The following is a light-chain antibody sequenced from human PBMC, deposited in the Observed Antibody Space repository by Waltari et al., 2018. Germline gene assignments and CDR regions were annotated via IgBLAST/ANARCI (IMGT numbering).Light chain of an antibody. CDR1: QSVLYSSNNKNY. CDR3: QQYYSIPYT. J-gene: IGKJ2*01. V-gene: IGKV4-1*01. CDR2: WAS. Sequence: DIVMTQSPDSLAVSLGERATINCKSSQSVLYSSNNKNYLAWYQQKPGKALKLPIYWASTRESGVPDRFSGSGSGTDFTLTISSLQAEDVAVYYCQQYYSIPYTFGQGTKLEIK.